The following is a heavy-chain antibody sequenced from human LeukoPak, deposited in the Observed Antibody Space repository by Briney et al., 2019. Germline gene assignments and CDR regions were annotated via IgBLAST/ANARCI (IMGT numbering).Heavy chain of an antibody. V-gene: IGHV3-66*01. J-gene: IGHJ4*02. D-gene: IGHD3-22*01. Sequence: PGGSLRLSCAASEFSVGSNYMTWVRQAPGKGLEWVSLIYSGGSTYYADSVKGRFTISRDNSKNTLYLQMNSLRAEDTAVYYCAKDSYYYDSSGYYYLMYYFDYWGQGTLVTVSS. CDR1: EFSVGSNY. CDR2: IYSGGST. CDR3: AKDSYYYDSSGYYYLMYYFDY.